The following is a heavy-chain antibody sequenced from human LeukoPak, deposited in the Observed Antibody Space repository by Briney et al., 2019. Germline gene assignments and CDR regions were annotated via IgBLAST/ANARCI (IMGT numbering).Heavy chain of an antibody. J-gene: IGHJ6*03. CDR3: ARADSGSYWNYYYYYMDV. D-gene: IGHD1-26*01. CDR1: GFTFDDYA. CDR2: ISWNSGSV. Sequence: PGRSLRLSCAASGFTFDDYAMHWVRQAPGKGLEWVSGISWNSGSVGYADSVKGRFTISRDNAKNSLYLQMNSLRAEDTAVYYCARADSGSYWNYYYYYMDVWGKGTTVTISS. V-gene: IGHV3-9*01.